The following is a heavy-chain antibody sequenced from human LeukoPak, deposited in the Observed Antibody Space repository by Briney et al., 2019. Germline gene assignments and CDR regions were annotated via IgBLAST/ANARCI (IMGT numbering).Heavy chain of an antibody. CDR2: ISGNGGST. J-gene: IGHJ4*02. Sequence: GGSLRLSCAAPGFTFSSYAMSWVRQTPGKGLEWVSAISGNGGSTYYADSVKGRVTISRDNSKSTLYLQMNSLRAEDTVVYYCAREPTGHFDYWGQGTLVTVSS. D-gene: IGHD1-14*01. CDR3: AREPTGHFDY. CDR1: GFTFSSYA. V-gene: IGHV3-23*01.